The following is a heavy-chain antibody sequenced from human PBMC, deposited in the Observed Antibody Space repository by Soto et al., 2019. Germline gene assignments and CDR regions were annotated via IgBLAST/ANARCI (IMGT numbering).Heavy chain of an antibody. Sequence: ETLSLTCTVSGGSISSYYWSWIRQPPGKGLEWVAGISGSGGSTYYTDSVRGRFTISRDNSKNTVYLQMNSLRVEDRAVYYCAKRMYNDMRSGMDVWGQGTTVTVSS. D-gene: IGHD1-1*01. V-gene: IGHV3-23*01. CDR1: GGSISSYY. J-gene: IGHJ6*02. CDR2: ISGSGGST. CDR3: AKRMYNDMRSGMDV.